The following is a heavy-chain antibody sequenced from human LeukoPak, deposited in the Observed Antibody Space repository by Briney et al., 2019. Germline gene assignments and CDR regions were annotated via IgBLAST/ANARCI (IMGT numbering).Heavy chain of an antibody. CDR3: ARGRLCSSTSCYFDWFDP. J-gene: IGHJ5*02. D-gene: IGHD2-2*01. Sequence: GGSLRLSCAASVFTFSDYWIHWVRQAPGKGLVWVSRINTDGSITNYADSVKGRFSISRDNAKNTLYLQMSSLRAEDMAVYYCARGRLCSSTSCYFDWFDPWGQGTLVTVSS. CDR1: VFTFSDYW. CDR2: INTDGSIT. V-gene: IGHV3-74*01.